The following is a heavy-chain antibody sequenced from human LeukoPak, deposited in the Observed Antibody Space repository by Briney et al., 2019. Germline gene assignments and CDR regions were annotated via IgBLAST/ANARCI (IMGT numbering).Heavy chain of an antibody. Sequence: SDTLSLTCAVSGGSLSSSSYYWGWIRQPPGKGLEWIGSIYYSGSTYYNPSLKSRDTISVDTSKNQFSLKLSSVTAADTAVYYCARTYYDFWSGLLNWFDPWGQGTLVTVSS. CDR2: IYYSGST. D-gene: IGHD3-3*01. CDR1: GGSLSSSSYY. V-gene: IGHV4-39*01. J-gene: IGHJ5*02. CDR3: ARTYYDFWSGLLNWFDP.